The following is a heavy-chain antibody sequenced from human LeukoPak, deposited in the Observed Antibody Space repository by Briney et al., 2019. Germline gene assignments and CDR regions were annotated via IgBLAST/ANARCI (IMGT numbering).Heavy chain of an antibody. CDR1: GYTFTSHY. Sequence: ASVKVSCKASGYTFTSHYMHWVRQAPEKGLEWMGIINPTGDSTDYAQKFQGRVTMTRDMSTSTVYMELSSLRPEDTAVYYCARGTEYSSSWQERNWFDPWGQGTLVTVSS. J-gene: IGHJ5*02. D-gene: IGHD6-13*01. V-gene: IGHV1-46*01. CDR3: ARGTEYSSSWQERNWFDP. CDR2: INPTGDST.